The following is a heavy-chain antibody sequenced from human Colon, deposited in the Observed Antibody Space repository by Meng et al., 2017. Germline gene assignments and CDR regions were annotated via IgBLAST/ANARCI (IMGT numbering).Heavy chain of an antibody. CDR2: IHYSGSR. J-gene: IGHJ4*02. CDR3: ARFYGSGTFEVHDY. V-gene: IGHV4-61*01. CDR1: GGSVSSASYY. D-gene: IGHD3-10*01. Sequence: QGQLQRPGPGLVGPSETLSLTCNVPGGSVSSASYYWSWIRQPPGKGLEWIGLIHYSGSRNYNPSLKSRVTMSVDTSKNQVSLRLTSVTAADTAVYYCARFYGSGTFEVHDYWGQGTLVTVSS.